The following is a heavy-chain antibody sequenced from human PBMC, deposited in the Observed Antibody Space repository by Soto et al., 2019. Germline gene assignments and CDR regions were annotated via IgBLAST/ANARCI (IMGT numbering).Heavy chain of an antibody. V-gene: IGHV4-4*02. CDR2: IYHSGST. CDR1: GGSISSSNW. J-gene: IGHJ4*02. CDR3: ARRTGAVAGTGTFDY. Sequence: SETLSLTCAVSGGSISSSNWWSWVRQPPGKGLEWIGEIYHSGSTNYNPSLKSRVTISVDKSKNQFSLKLSSVTAADTAVYYCARRTGAVAGTGTFDYWGQGTLVTVSS. D-gene: IGHD6-19*01.